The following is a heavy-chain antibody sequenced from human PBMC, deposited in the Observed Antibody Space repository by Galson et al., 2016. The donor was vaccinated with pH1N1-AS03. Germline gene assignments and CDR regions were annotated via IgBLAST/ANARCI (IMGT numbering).Heavy chain of an antibody. Sequence: QSGAEVKKPGESLKISCKASGYIFTGFYVHWVRQAPGQGLEWMGWINTDSGVTNYAQKFEAWVTMTRDTSVNTAYMELYGLKSDDTAVYYCARDPRGPCTTATCPTTYYVGMDVWGQGTTVIVSS. CDR2: INTDSGVT. CDR3: ARDPRGPCTTATCPTTYYVGMDV. J-gene: IGHJ6*02. CDR1: GYIFTGFY. V-gene: IGHV1-2*04. D-gene: IGHD3-16*01.